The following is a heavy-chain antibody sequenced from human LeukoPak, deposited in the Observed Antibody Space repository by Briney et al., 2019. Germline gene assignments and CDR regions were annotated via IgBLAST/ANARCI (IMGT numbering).Heavy chain of an antibody. CDR1: GFTVSSNY. D-gene: IGHD2-2*01. CDR3: AKDRCSSTSCYEDWFDP. Sequence: GGSLRLSCAASGFTVSSNYMSWVRQAPGKGLEWVSVIYSGGSTYYADSVKGRFTISRDNSKNTLYLQMNSLRAEDTAVYYCAKDRCSSTSCYEDWFDPWGQGTLVTVSS. V-gene: IGHV3-53*01. J-gene: IGHJ5*02. CDR2: IYSGGST.